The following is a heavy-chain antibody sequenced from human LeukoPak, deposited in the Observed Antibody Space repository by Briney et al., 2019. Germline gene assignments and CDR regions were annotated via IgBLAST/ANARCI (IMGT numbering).Heavy chain of an antibody. D-gene: IGHD3-10*01. CDR2: ISGGGGST. J-gene: IGHJ3*02. CDR1: GFTLSSYV. CDR3: ARDLSGRYAFDI. V-gene: IGHV3-23*01. Sequence: GGSLRLSCEASGFTLSSYVMGWVRQAPGKGLEWVSLISGGGGSTYYADSVKGRFTISRDNAKNSLYLQMNSLRDEDTAVYYCARDLSGRYAFDIWGQGTMVTVSS.